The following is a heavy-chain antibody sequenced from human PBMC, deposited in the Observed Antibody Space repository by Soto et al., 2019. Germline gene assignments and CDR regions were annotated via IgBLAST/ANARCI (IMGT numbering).Heavy chain of an antibody. CDR3: AGTSSGWYDPFDY. D-gene: IGHD6-19*01. Sequence: GGSLRLSCAASGFTFNSYGMHWVRQAPGKGLEWVVVISFDGRNTYYADSVKGRFTISRDNSKNTLYLQMNSLRAEDTAVYYCAGTSSGWYDPFDYWGQGTLVTVSS. V-gene: IGHV3-30*03. CDR1: GFTFNSYG. J-gene: IGHJ4*02. CDR2: ISFDGRNT.